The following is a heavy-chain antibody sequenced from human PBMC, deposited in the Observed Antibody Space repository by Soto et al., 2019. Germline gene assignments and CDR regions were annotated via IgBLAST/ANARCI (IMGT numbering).Heavy chain of an antibody. V-gene: IGHV6-1*01. CDR2: TYYRSKWYN. D-gene: IGHD3-16*02. CDR3: ARGESIMITFGGVIVIPQFDY. Sequence: SQTLSLTCAISGDSVSSNSAAWNWIRQSPSRGLEWLGRTYYRSKWYNDYAVSVKSRITINPDTSKNQFSLQLNSVTPEDTAVYYCARGESIMITFGGVIVIPQFDYWGQGTLVTVSS. CDR1: GDSVSSNSAA. J-gene: IGHJ4*02.